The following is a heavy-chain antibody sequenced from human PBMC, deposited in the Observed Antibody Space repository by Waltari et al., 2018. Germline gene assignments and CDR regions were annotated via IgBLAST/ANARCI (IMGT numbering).Heavy chain of an antibody. D-gene: IGHD3-22*01. V-gene: IGHV4-4*07. J-gene: IGHJ4*02. CDR2: IYTSGST. CDR3: AREGWGQDSSGSIDY. CDR1: GGSISSYY. Sequence: QVQLQESGPGLVKPSETLSLTCTVSGGSISSYYWSWIRQPAGKGLEWIGRIYTSGSTNDNPSLKSRVTMSVDTSKNQFSLKLSSVTAADTAVYYWAREGWGQDSSGSIDYWGQGTLVTVSS.